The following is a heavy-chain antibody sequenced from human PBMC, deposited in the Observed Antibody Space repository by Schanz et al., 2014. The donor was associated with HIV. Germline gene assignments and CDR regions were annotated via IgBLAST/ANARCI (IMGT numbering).Heavy chain of an antibody. Sequence: EVQLLDSGGGLVQPGGSLRLSCAASGFIFNSYAMSWVRQAPGKGLDRVSTISGSGDNTFYADSVKGRFTISRDNAMDTLYLQMNNLRGDDSAVYYCARGDHFGTPQLGFYGLDVWGQGTTVTVSS. CDR3: ARGDHFGTPQLGFYGLDV. D-gene: IGHD2-2*01. CDR2: ISGSGDNT. J-gene: IGHJ6*02. CDR1: GFIFNSYA. V-gene: IGHV3-23*01.